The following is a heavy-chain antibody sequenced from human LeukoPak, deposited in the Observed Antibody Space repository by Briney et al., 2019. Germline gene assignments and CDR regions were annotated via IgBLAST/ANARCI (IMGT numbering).Heavy chain of an antibody. V-gene: IGHV5-51*01. CDR1: GYRFSSYW. CDR2: IYPGDSDT. D-gene: IGHD2-2*01. J-gene: IGHJ4*02. Sequence: GESLKISCQGSGYRFSSYWIGWVRQMPGKGLEWMGIIYPGDSDTRYSPSFQGQVTISADKSISTAYLQWSSLKASDTAMYYCARGARYCSSTSCYEGWFDYWGQGTLVTVSS. CDR3: ARGARYCSSTSCYEGWFDY.